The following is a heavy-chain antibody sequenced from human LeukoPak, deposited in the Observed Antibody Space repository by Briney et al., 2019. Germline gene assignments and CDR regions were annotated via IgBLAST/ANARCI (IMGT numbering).Heavy chain of an antibody. V-gene: IGHV3-23*01. CDR2: ISGNGGTT. CDR3: AKYLYSVSYYGMDV. J-gene: IGHJ6*02. CDR1: GFTFSSYA. D-gene: IGHD2-15*01. Sequence: PGGSLRLSCAASGFTFSSYAMTWVRQAPGRGLEWVSAISGNGGTTYYADSVKGRFTISRDNSKNTLYLQMNSLRAEDTAVYYCAKYLYSVSYYGMDVWGQGTTVTVSS.